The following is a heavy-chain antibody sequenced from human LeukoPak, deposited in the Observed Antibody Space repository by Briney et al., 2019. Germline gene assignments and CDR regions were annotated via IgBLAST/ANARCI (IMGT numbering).Heavy chain of an antibody. CDR3: ARGRGIAVY. Sequence: SETLSLTCAVYGGSFSGYHWSWIRQPPGKGLEWIGEINHSGSTNYNPSLKSRVTISVDTSKNQFSLKLSSVTAADTAVYYCARGRGIAVYWGQGTLVTVSS. CDR1: GGSFSGYH. CDR2: INHSGST. J-gene: IGHJ4*02. D-gene: IGHD6-19*01. V-gene: IGHV4-34*01.